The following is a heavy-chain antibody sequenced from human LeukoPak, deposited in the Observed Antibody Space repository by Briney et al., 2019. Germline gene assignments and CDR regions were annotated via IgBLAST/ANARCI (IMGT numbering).Heavy chain of an antibody. CDR2: ITSNGGTT. D-gene: IGHD3-22*01. V-gene: IGHV3-64D*09. CDR3: VRYYYDSSGYRRYFDY. Sequence: GGSLRLSCSASGFTFSSYVMHWVRQAPGKGLEYVSAITSNGGTTYYADSVKGRFTISRDNSKNTLYLQMSSLRAEDTAVFYCVRYYYDSSGYRRYFDYWGQGTLVTVSS. CDR1: GFTFSSYV. J-gene: IGHJ4*02.